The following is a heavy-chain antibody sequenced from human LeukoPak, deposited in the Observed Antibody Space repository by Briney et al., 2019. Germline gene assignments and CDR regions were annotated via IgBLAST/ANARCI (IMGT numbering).Heavy chain of an antibody. CDR2: ISYDGSSK. Sequence: GGSLRLSCAASGFTFSSYAMHWVRQAPGKGLEWVAVISYDGSSKYYADSVKGRFTISRDNSKNTLYLQMNSLRAEDTAVYYCARDGIVVVPAAILDYWGQGTLVTVSS. D-gene: IGHD2-2*01. CDR3: ARDGIVVVPAAILDY. V-gene: IGHV3-30-3*01. J-gene: IGHJ4*02. CDR1: GFTFSSYA.